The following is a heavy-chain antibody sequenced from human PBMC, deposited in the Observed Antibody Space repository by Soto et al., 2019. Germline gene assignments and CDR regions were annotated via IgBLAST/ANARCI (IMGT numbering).Heavy chain of an antibody. CDR3: ASRSPALDY. V-gene: IGHV3-33*01. CDR2: IWYDGSNK. D-gene: IGHD2-2*01. J-gene: IGHJ4*01. Sequence: QVQLVESGGGVVQPGRSLRLSCAASGFTFRSYGMQRVRQAPGKGLEWVAVIWYDGSNKYYADSVKGRFTISRDNSKNMLYLQMNSLRAEDTAVYYCASRSPALDYWGHGTLVSVSS. CDR1: GFTFRSYG.